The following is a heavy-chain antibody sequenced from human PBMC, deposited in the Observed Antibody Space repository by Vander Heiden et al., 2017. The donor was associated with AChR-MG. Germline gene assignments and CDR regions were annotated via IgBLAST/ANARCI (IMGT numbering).Heavy chain of an antibody. CDR3: ASRALPSLGYCSGGSCYNPRRAFDI. CDR1: GGSFSGYY. Sequence: QVQLQQWGAGLLKPSETLSLTCAVYGGSFSGYYWSWLRQPPGKGLEWIGEIKHSGSTNYNPSLKSRVTISVDTSKNQFSLKLSSVTAADTAVYYCASRALPSLGYCSGGSCYNPRRAFDIWGQGTMVTVSS. J-gene: IGHJ3*02. CDR2: IKHSGST. D-gene: IGHD2-15*01. V-gene: IGHV4-34*01.